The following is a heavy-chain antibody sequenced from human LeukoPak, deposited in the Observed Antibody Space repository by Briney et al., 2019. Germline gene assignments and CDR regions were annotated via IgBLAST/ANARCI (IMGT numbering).Heavy chain of an antibody. V-gene: IGHV3-30*04. Sequence: GGSLRLSCAASGFTFSSYVMHWVRQAPGKGLEWVAVISYDGSNKYYADSVKGRFTISRDNSKNTLYLQMNSLRAEDTAIYYCAKDQLNRFCSGGSCSTTHDYWGQGTLVTVSS. D-gene: IGHD2-15*01. J-gene: IGHJ4*02. CDR1: GFTFSSYV. CDR2: ISYDGSNK. CDR3: AKDQLNRFCSGGSCSTTHDY.